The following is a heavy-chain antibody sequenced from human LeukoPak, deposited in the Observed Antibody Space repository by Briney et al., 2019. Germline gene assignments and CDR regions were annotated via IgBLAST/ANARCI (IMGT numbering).Heavy chain of an antibody. D-gene: IGHD2-8*01. V-gene: IGHV3-21*01. CDR2: ISSSSRYI. J-gene: IGHJ4*02. CDR1: GFTFSSYS. Sequence: PGGSLRLSCAASGFTFSSYSMNWVRQAPGKGLEWVSSISSSSRYIYYADSVKGRFTISRDNAKNSLYLQMNSLRAEDTAVYYCSVSPYLRSMVYAIPRGSYFDYWGQGTLVTVSS. CDR3: SVSPYLRSMVYAIPRGSYFDY.